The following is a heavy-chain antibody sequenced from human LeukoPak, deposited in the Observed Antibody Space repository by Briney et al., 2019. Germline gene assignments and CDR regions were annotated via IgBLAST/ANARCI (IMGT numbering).Heavy chain of an antibody. V-gene: IGHV3-11*01. Sequence: GSLRLSCAASGFTFSDYYMSWIRQAPGKGLEWVSYISSSGSTIYYADSVKGRFTISRDNAKNSLYLQMNSLRAEDTAVYYCAREYYYDSSGYPNWFDPWGQGTLVTVSS. CDR3: AREYYYDSSGYPNWFDP. CDR1: GFTFSDYY. D-gene: IGHD3-22*01. CDR2: ISSSGSTI. J-gene: IGHJ5*02.